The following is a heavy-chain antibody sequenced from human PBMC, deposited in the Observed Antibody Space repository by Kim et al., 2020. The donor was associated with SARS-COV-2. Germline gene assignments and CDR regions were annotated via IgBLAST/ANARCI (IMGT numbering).Heavy chain of an antibody. Sequence: SETLSLTCTVSGGSISSSSYYWGWIRQPPGKGLEWIGSIYYSGSTYYNPSLKSRVTISVDTSKNQFSLKLSSVTAADTAVYYCARLRGRNDAFDIWVQGTMVTVSS. D-gene: IGHD3-10*01. J-gene: IGHJ3*02. CDR1: GGSISSSSYY. V-gene: IGHV4-39*01. CDR3: ARLRGRNDAFDI. CDR2: IYYSGST.